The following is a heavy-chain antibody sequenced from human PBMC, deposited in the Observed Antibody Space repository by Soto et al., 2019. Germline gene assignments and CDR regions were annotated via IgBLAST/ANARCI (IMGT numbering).Heavy chain of an antibody. CDR1: GFTFSSYG. CDR2: ISYDGSNK. Sequence: PGGSLRLSCAASGFTFSSYGMHWVRQAPGKGLEWVAVISYDGSNKYYADSVKGRFTISRDNSKNTLYLQMNSLRAEDTAVYYCAKDRTPAYYYYGMDVWGQGTTVTVSS. J-gene: IGHJ6*02. V-gene: IGHV3-30*18. CDR3: AKDRTPAYYYYGMDV.